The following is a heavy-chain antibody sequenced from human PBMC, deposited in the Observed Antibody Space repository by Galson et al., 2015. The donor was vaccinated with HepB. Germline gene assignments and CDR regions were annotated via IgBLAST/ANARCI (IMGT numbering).Heavy chain of an antibody. D-gene: IGHD4-17*01. CDR2: VSETGDRT. CDR1: GFTFSSYA. V-gene: IGHV3-23*01. Sequence: SLRLSCAASGFTFSSYAMNWVRQAPGKGLEWVSAVSETGDRTYYADSVKGRFTISRDNSKKTLSLQMNSLRAEDTAIYYCAKDTLTTGYHYYGMDVWGQGTTVTVSS. CDR3: AKDTLTTGYHYYGMDV. J-gene: IGHJ6*02.